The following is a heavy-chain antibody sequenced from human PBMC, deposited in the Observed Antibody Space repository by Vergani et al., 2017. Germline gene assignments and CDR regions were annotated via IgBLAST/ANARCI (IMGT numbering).Heavy chain of an antibody. J-gene: IGHJ4*02. D-gene: IGHD2-2*01. CDR3: ASQGGYCSSTSCYERGPLDY. CDR1: GFTFSSYW. CDR2: IKQDGSEK. Sequence: EVQLVESGGGLVQPGGSLRLSCAASGFTFSSYWMSWVRQAPGKGLEWVANIKQDGSEKYYVDSVKGRFTISRENAKNSLYLQMNSLRAEDTAVYYCASQGGYCSSTSCYERGPLDYWGQGTLVTVSS. V-gene: IGHV3-7*01.